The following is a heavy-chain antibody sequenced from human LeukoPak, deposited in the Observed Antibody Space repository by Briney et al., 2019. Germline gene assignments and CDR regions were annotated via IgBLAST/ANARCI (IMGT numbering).Heavy chain of an antibody. CDR3: ARDSIPYGWGAYWFDP. V-gene: IGHV3-21*01. CDR2: ISSSSRYI. D-gene: IGHD3-10*01. CDR1: GFTFSIFS. J-gene: IGHJ5*02. Sequence: GGSLRLSCAASGFTFSIFSMNWVRQAPGKGPEWVSSISSSSRYIYYADSVKGRFTISRDNAKNSLYLRMNSLRAEDTAVYYCARDSIPYGWGAYWFDPWGQGTLVTVSS.